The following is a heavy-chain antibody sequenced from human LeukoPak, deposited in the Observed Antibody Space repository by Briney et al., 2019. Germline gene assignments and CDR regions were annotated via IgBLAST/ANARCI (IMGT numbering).Heavy chain of an antibody. D-gene: IGHD5-24*01. V-gene: IGHV1-46*01. J-gene: IGHJ4*02. CDR1: GYTFTGYY. CDR2: INPSGGST. CDR3: ARASGSDGYTYFDY. Sequence: ASVKVSCKASGYTFTGYYMHWLRQAPGQGLEWMGIINPSGGSTSYAQKFQGRVIMTRDTSTSTVYMDLSSLRSEDTAVFYCARASGSDGYTYFDYWGQGTLVTVSS.